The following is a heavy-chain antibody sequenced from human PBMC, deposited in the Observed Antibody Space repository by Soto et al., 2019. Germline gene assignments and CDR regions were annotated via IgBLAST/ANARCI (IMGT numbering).Heavy chain of an antibody. J-gene: IGHJ6*03. D-gene: IGHD2-15*01. CDR3: ARMSPYCSGGSGGENYMDV. CDR2: IDWDDDK. Sequence: SGPTLVNPTQTLTLTCTFSGFSLSTSGMCVSWIRQPPGKALEWLARIDWDDDKYYSTSLKTRLTISKDTSKNQVVLTMTNMDPVDTATYYCARMSPYCSGGSGGENYMDVWGKGTTVTVSS. CDR1: GFSLSTSGMC. V-gene: IGHV2-70*11.